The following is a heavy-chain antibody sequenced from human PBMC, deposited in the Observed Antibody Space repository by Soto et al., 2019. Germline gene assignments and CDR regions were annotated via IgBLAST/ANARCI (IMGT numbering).Heavy chain of an antibody. J-gene: IGHJ3*02. D-gene: IGHD2-15*01. CDR3: ARYCSGGSCYLHAFDI. Sequence: QVQLVQSGAEVKKPGSSVKVSCKASGGTSSSYTISWVRQAPGQGLEWMGRIIPILGIANYAQKFQGRVTITADKSTSTAYMELSSLRSEDTAVYYCARYCSGGSCYLHAFDIWGQGTMVTVSS. CDR2: IIPILGIA. CDR1: GGTSSSYT. V-gene: IGHV1-69*02.